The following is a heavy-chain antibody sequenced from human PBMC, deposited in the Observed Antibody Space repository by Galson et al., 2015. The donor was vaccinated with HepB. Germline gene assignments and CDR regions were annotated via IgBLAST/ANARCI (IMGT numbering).Heavy chain of an antibody. CDR1: EGRFTNCG. V-gene: IGHV1-69*10. CDR2: IIPILDTS. J-gene: IGHJ6*02. CDR3: ARGWFGELLGAGNYDHYHGLDL. Sequence: SVKVSCKASEGRFTNCGIGWVRQAPGQGHEWMGGIIPILDTSNYADRFQGRLTITADKSTTTAYLELSSLTFQDTAIYFCARGWFGELLGAGNYDHYHGLDLWGQGTTVTVS. D-gene: IGHD3-10*01.